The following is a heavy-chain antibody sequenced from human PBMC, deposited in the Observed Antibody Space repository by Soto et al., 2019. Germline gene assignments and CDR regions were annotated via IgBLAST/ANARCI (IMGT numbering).Heavy chain of an antibody. J-gene: IGHJ4*02. CDR1: RFTFISYA. CDR2: ISGSGGST. CDR3: AKASGYSYGYNYYFDY. Sequence: GGSLRLSCAASRFTFISYAMSWVLQAPWKGLEWVSGISGSGGSTNYADSVKGRFTISRDNSKNTLYLQMDSLRAEDTAIYYCAKASGYSYGYNYYFDYWGQGTLVTVSS. V-gene: IGHV3-23*01. D-gene: IGHD5-18*01.